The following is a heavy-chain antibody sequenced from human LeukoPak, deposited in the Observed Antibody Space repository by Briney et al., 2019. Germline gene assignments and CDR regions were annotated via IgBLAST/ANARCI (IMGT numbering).Heavy chain of an antibody. D-gene: IGHD6-13*01. J-gene: IGHJ4*02. CDR2: INHSGST. Sequence: SETLSLTCAVYGGSFSGYYWSWIRQPPGKGLKWIGEINHSGSTNYNPSLKSRVTISVDTSKNQFSLKLSSVTAADTAVYYCASLNSSSWYIDYWGQGTLVTASS. V-gene: IGHV4-34*01. CDR1: GGSFSGYY. CDR3: ASLNSSSWYIDY.